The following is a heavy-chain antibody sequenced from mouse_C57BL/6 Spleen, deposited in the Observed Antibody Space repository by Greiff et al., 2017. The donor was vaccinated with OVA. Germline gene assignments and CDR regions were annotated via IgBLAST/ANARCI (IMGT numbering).Heavy chain of an antibody. J-gene: IGHJ4*01. Sequence: QVQLQQPGAELVRPGTSVKLSCKASGYTFTSYWMHWVKQRPGQGLEWIGVIDPSDSYTNYNQKFKGKATLTVDTSSSTAYMQLSSLTSEDSAVYYYERRGLPGDYWGQGTSVTVSS. CDR3: ERRGLPGDY. V-gene: IGHV1-59*01. CDR1: GYTFTSYW. CDR2: IDPSDSYT. D-gene: IGHD3-1*01.